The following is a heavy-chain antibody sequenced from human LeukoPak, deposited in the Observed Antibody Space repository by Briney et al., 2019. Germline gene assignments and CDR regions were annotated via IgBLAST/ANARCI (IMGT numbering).Heavy chain of an antibody. J-gene: IGHJ3*02. V-gene: IGHV3-21*01. CDR3: ARDLAGLTRPDAFDI. CDR1: GFTFSSYS. D-gene: IGHD6-19*01. CDR2: ISSSSSYI. Sequence: PGGSLRLSCAASGFTFSSYSMNWVRQAPGKGLEWVSSISSSSSYIYYADSVKGRFTISRDNAKNSLYLQMNSLRAEDTAVYYCARDLAGLTRPDAFDIWGQGTMVTVSS.